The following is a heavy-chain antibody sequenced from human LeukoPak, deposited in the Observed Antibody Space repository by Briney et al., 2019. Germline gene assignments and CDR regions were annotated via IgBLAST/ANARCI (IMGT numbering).Heavy chain of an antibody. CDR1: GFTFSSYE. D-gene: IGHD6-13*01. V-gene: IGHV3-48*01. CDR3: ARDREYSSSWYVPDAFDI. CDR2: ISSSSSTI. J-gene: IGHJ3*02. Sequence: GGSLRLSCAASGFTFSSYEMNWVRQAPGKGLEWVSYISSSSSTIYYADSVKGRFTISRDNAKNSLYLQMNSLRAEDTAVYYCARDREYSSSWYVPDAFDIWGQGTMVTVSS.